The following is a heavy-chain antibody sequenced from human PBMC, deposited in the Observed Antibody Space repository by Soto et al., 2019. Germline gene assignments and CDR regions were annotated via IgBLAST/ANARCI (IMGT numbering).Heavy chain of an antibody. CDR1: GGSISSYY. CDR2: IYYSGST. CDR3: ARELRYFDWLPDAFDI. Sequence: SETLSLTCSVSGGSISSYYWSWIRQPPGKGLEWIGYIYYSGSTNYNPSLKSRVTISVDTSKNQFSLKLSSVTAADTAVYYCARELRYFDWLPDAFDIWGQGTMVT. J-gene: IGHJ3*02. V-gene: IGHV4-59*01. D-gene: IGHD3-9*01.